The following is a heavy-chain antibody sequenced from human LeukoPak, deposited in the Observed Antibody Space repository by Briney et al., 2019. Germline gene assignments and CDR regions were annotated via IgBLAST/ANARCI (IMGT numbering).Heavy chain of an antibody. D-gene: IGHD3-10*02. Sequence: GGSLRLSCAASGFTLSSYAMNWVRQAPGKGLEWVSYISSSGSTIYYADSVKGRFTISRDNAKNSLYLQMNSLRAEDTAVYYCAELGIPMIGGVWGKGTTVTISS. CDR1: GFTLSSYA. CDR2: ISSSGSTI. V-gene: IGHV3-48*03. J-gene: IGHJ6*04. CDR3: AELGIPMIGGV.